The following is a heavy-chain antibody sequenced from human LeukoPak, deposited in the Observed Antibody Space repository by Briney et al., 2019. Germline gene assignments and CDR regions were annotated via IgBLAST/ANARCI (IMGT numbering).Heavy chain of an antibody. V-gene: IGHV3-7*01. J-gene: IGHJ5*01. D-gene: IGHD5-24*01. CDR3: ARDGGGYDS. CDR1: GFNLTDYW. CDR2: VKQDGSGE. Sequence: GGSLRLSCAASGFNLTDYWMSWVRQAPGKGLEWVANVKQDGSGEYYVYSVKGRFTISRDNAKNSLYLQMNSLRVEDTAVYYCARDGGGYDSWGQGTLVTVSS.